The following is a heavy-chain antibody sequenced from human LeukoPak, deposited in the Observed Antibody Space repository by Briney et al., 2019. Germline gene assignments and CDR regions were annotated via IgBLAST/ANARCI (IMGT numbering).Heavy chain of an antibody. V-gene: IGHV1-2*02. CDR2: VNPNSGGT. Sequence: ASVKVSCKASGYTFTGYYMHWVRQAPGQGLEWMGWVNPNSGGTNYAQKFQGRVTMTRDTSISTAYMELSRLRSDDTRVYYCARGVYYGSGSYSDYWGQGTLVTVSS. CDR3: ARGVYYGSGSYSDY. J-gene: IGHJ4*02. D-gene: IGHD3-10*01. CDR1: GYTFTGYY.